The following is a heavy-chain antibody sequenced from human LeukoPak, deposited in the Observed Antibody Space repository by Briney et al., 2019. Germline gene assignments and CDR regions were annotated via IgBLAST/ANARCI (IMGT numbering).Heavy chain of an antibody. J-gene: IGHJ4*02. Sequence: PSETLSLTCTVSGGSISSSSYYWGWIRQPPGKGLEWIGSIYYSGSTYYNPSLKSRVTISVDTSKNQFSLKLSSVTAADTAVYYCASIAACFFDYWGQGTLVTVSS. V-gene: IGHV4-39*01. D-gene: IGHD6-6*01. CDR2: IYYSGST. CDR3: ASIAACFFDY. CDR1: GGSISSSSYY.